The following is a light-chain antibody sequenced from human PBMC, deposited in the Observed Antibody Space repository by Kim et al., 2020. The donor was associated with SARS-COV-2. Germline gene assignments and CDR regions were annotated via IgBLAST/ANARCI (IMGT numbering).Light chain of an antibody. CDR1: GAGHD. CDR2: LTT. V-gene: IGLV1-40*01. CDR3: QSYDYSLGGLV. Sequence: VSGAPAQRVTISCTGAGHDVHWYQLLPGTAPKLLIFLTTKRPSGVPDRFSGSKSGTSASLAISGLQAEDEADYYCQSYDYSLGGLVFGGGTQLTVL. J-gene: IGLJ2*01.